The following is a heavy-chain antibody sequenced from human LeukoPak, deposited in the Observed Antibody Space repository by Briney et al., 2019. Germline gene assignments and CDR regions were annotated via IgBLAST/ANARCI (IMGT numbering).Heavy chain of an antibody. CDR2: IIPILGIA. Sequence: SVKVSCKASGGTFSSYAISWVRQAPGQGLEWMGRIIPILGIANYAQKFQGRVTITADKSTSTAYMELSSLRSEDTAVYYCARDDYSNYGTEYYYGMDVWGQGTTVTVSS. CDR1: GGTFSSYA. CDR3: ARDDYSNYGTEYYYGMDV. V-gene: IGHV1-69*04. D-gene: IGHD4-11*01. J-gene: IGHJ6*02.